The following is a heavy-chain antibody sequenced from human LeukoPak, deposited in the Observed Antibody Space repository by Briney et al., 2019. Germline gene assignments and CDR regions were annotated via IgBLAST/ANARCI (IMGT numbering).Heavy chain of an antibody. J-gene: IGHJ4*02. Sequence: GGSLRLSCAGSGFIFSNYEMNWVRQAPGKGLEWGSYISSTGSDIYYADSVKGRFTLTREHAENSLYLQMNRLRAQDTAVYYCARDLPTGTYRAYFDNWGQGTLVTVSS. V-gene: IGHV3-48*03. CDR2: ISSTGSDI. CDR1: GFIFSNYE. D-gene: IGHD1-26*01. CDR3: ARDLPTGTYRAYFDN.